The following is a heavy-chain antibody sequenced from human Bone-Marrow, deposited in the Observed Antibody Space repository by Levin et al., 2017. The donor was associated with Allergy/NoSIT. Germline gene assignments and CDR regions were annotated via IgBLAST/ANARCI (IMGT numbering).Heavy chain of an antibody. CDR3: ARGNWRDAFDI. J-gene: IGHJ3*02. V-gene: IGHV1-18*01. D-gene: IGHD1-1*01. Sequence: ASVKVSCKASGYTFTSYGISWVRQAPGQGLEWMGWISAYNGNTNYAQKLRGRVTMTTDASTSTAYMDLRSLTSDDTAVYYCARGNWRDAFDIWGRGTLVTVSS. CDR2: ISAYNGNT. CDR1: GYTFTSYG.